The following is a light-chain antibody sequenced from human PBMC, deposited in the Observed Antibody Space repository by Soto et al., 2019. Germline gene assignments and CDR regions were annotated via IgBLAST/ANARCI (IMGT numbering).Light chain of an antibody. Sequence: DIVMTQSPLSLPVTPGEPASISCRSSQSLLQSNGNNYLDWYLQKPGQSPQLLIYLGSNRASGVPDRFSGSGSGTDFTLKISGVEAEDVGIYYCVRALQGPVAFGQGTKLEI. CDR1: QSLLQSNGNNY. CDR2: LGS. V-gene: IGKV2-28*01. J-gene: IGKJ2*01. CDR3: VRALQGPVA.